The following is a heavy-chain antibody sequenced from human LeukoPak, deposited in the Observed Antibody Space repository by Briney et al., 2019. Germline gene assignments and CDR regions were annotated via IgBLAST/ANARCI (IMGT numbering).Heavy chain of an antibody. CDR1: GFTFSSYA. CDR3: AKVYYDYVWGSYYFAY. Sequence: VQPGGSLRLSCTASGFTFSSYAMSWVRQAPGKGLEWVSAISGSGGSTYYADSVKGRFTISRDNSKNTLYLQMNSLRAEDTAVYYCAKVYYDYVWGSYYFAYWGQGILVTVSS. J-gene: IGHJ4*02. V-gene: IGHV3-23*01. CDR2: ISGSGGST. D-gene: IGHD3-16*01.